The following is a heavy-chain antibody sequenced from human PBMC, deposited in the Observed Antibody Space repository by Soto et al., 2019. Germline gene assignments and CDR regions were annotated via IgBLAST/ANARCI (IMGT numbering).Heavy chain of an antibody. CDR2: IYYSGRT. CDR3: AGVGGDDIVDSGGCDY. D-gene: IGHD2-21*01. J-gene: IGHJ4*02. Sequence: SETLSLTCTVSGRSIRDYFWTWIRQPPGKGLEWIGYIYYSGRTNYNPSLKRRVSISVDTSRNHFSLQLRSVTAAATAVYYCAGVGGDDIVDSGGCDYWGQGTLVAVSS. CDR1: GRSIRDYF. V-gene: IGHV4-59*01.